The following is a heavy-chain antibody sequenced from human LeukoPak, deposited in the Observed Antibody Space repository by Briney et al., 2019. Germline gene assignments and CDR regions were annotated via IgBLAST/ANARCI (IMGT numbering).Heavy chain of an antibody. CDR2: IKHDGSEK. CDR3: ARVRREMKRSLGRTTEYSYYYYMDV. Sequence: GGSLRLSCAASGLTFSNYWMSWVRQGPGKGLEWAANIKHDGSEKYYIDSVKGRFTISRDNAKNSVYLQMNRLRAEDTAVYYCARVRREMKRSLGRTTEYSYYYYMDVWGKGTTVTVSS. V-gene: IGHV3-7*01. D-gene: IGHD1/OR15-1a*01. CDR1: GLTFSNYW. J-gene: IGHJ6*03.